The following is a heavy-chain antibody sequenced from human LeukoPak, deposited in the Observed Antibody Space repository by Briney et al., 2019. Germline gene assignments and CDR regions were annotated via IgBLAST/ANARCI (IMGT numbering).Heavy chain of an antibody. CDR3: AREEYGDHLW. D-gene: IGHD4-17*01. Sequence: GGSLRLSCAASGFTFSRYWMSWVRQAPGKGLEWVANIKQDGSEKYYVDSVEGRFTISRDNAKNSLYLQMNNLRAEDTAVYYCAREEYGDHLWWGQGTLVTVSS. CDR2: IKQDGSEK. V-gene: IGHV3-7*01. J-gene: IGHJ4*02. CDR1: GFTFSRYW.